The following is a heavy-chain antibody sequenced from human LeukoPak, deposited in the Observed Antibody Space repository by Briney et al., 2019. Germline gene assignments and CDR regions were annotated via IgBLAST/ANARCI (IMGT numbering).Heavy chain of an antibody. Sequence: ASVKVSCKASGYTFISYDINWVQQATGQGLEWIGWMNPNSGNTGYAQKFQGRVTITRNTSISTAYMELSSLRSEDTAVYYCSRVYDFWSGLNYYYYMDVWGKGTTVTVSS. J-gene: IGHJ6*03. D-gene: IGHD3-3*01. CDR3: SRVYDFWSGLNYYYYMDV. V-gene: IGHV1-8*01. CDR1: GYTFISYD. CDR2: MNPNSGNT.